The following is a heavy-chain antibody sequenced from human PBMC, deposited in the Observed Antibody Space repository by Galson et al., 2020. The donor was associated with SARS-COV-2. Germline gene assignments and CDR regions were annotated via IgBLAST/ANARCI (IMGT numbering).Heavy chain of an antibody. Sequence: SLRLSCAASGFTFSSYGMHWVRQAPGKGLEWVAVISYDGSNKYYADSVKGRFTISRDNSKNTLYLQMNSLRAEDTAVYYCAKDLSHDYGDYGPRDYWGQGTLVTVSS. CDR1: GFTFSSYG. D-gene: IGHD4-17*01. CDR3: AKDLSHDYGDYGPRDY. CDR2: ISYDGSNK. V-gene: IGHV3-30*18. J-gene: IGHJ4*02.